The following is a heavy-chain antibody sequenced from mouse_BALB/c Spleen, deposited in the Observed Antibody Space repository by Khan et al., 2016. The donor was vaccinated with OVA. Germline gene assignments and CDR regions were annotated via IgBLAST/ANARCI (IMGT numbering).Heavy chain of an antibody. J-gene: IGHJ4*01. CDR3: AGQPYYHYNIMDY. V-gene: IGHV2-6-1*01. D-gene: IGHD2-4*01. CDR1: GFSLTNYG. Sequence: QVQLKESGPGLVAPSQSLSITCTISGFSLTNYGVHWVRQPPGKGLEWLVVIWSDGSTTYNSALKSRLTTSQDNSKSQVFFKVNRLQTDDTAMDVCAGQPYYHYNIMDYWGQGTSVTVSS. CDR2: IWSDGST.